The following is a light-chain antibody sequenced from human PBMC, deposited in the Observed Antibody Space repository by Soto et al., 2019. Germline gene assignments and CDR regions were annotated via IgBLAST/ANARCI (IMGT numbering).Light chain of an antibody. CDR1: SSNIGSNT. Sequence: QSVLTQPPSAPGTPGQRVTISCSGSSSNIGSNTVSWYQQLPGTAPKLLIFSDDQRPSGVPDRFSGSKSGASASLAISGLHSEDEADYYCAAWDDSLNVVFGGGTKLTVL. CDR2: SDD. J-gene: IGLJ2*01. CDR3: AAWDDSLNVV. V-gene: IGLV1-44*01.